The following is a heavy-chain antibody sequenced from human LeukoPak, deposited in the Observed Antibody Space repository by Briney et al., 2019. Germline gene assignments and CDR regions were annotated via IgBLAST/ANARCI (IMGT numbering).Heavy chain of an antibody. CDR3: ARGPPGVPDYGGNRGALNY. CDR2: ISSSSSTI. CDR1: GFTFSSYS. V-gene: IGHV3-48*04. J-gene: IGHJ4*02. Sequence: GGSLRLSCAASGFTFSSYSMNWVRQAPGKGLEWVSYISSSSSTIYYADSVKGRFTISRDNAKNSLYLQMNSLRAEDTAVYYCARGPPGVPDYGGNRGALNYWGQGTLVTVSS. D-gene: IGHD4-23*01.